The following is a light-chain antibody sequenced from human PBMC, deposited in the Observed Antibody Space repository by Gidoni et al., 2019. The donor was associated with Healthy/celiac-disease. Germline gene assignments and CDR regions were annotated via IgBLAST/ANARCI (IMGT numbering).Light chain of an antibody. V-gene: IGKV1D-16*01. CDR2: TAS. CDR3: QQYNSYPTT. J-gene: IGKJ1*01. CDR1: QGISSC. Sequence: DIQLTQSPSSLSASVGDRVTITCRASQGISSCLDWYRQKPEKVPKSLIYTASSLQSGVPSRFSGSGSGTDFTLTISSLQPEDFATYYGQQYNSYPTTFGQGTKAEIK.